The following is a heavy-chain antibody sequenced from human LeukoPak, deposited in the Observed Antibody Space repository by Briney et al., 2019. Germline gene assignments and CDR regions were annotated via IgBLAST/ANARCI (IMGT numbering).Heavy chain of an antibody. V-gene: IGHV4-30-2*01. CDR3: ARDGYCSGGSCYFFYYGVDV. Sequence: SETLSLTCTVSGGSISSGGYYWSWIRQPPGKGLEWIGYIYHSGSTYYNPSLKSRVTISVDRSKNQFSLKLSSVTAADTAVYYCARDGYCSGGSCYFFYYGVDVWGQGTTVTVSS. CDR1: GGSISSGGYY. CDR2: IYHSGST. D-gene: IGHD2-15*01. J-gene: IGHJ6*02.